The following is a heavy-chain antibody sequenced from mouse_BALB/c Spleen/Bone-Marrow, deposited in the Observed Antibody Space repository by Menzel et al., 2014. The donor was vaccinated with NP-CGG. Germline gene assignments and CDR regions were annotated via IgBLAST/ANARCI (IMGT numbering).Heavy chain of an antibody. D-gene: IGHD2-2*01. Sequence: EVQGVESGGGLVKPGGSLKLSCAASGFAFSGYDMSWVRQTPEKRLEWVAYISSGGINTYCPDTVKGRFTISRDNAKNTLYLQMNSLKSEDRAMYYCARQRGYAFALDYWGQGTSVTVSS. CDR3: ARQRGYAFALDY. CDR2: ISSGGINT. CDR1: GFAFSGYD. V-gene: IGHV5-12-1*01. J-gene: IGHJ4*01.